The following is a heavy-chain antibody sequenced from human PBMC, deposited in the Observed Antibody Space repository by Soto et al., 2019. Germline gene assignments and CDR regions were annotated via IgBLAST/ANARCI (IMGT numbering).Heavy chain of an antibody. CDR1: GYTLTEVS. V-gene: IGHV1-24*01. CDR2: FDPEDGET. D-gene: IGHD3-22*01. J-gene: IGHJ4*02. Sequence: ASVKVSCKGSGYTLTEVSMDWVRQAPGKGLEWMGGFDPEDGETIYAQKFQGRVTMTEDTSTDTAYMELSSLRSEDTAVYYCATLPLYYYDSSGYYADYWGQGTLVTVSS. CDR3: ATLPLYYYDSSGYYADY.